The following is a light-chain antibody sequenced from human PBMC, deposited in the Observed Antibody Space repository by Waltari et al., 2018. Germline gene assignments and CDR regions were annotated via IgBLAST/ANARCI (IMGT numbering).Light chain of an antibody. J-gene: IGLJ2*01. CDR2: DVS. V-gene: IGLV2-14*03. CDR3: SSYISSSTLEL. CDR1: SSDVRADNY. Sequence: QSAPTPPASVCGSPGQSITNSCTGTSSDVRADNYVSWYQQHPGKAPKLMIFDVSNRPSGVSNRFSGSKSGNTASLTISGLQAEDEADYYCSSYISSSTLELFGGGTSLTVL.